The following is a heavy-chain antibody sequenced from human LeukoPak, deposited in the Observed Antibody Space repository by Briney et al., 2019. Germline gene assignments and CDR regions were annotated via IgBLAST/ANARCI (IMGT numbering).Heavy chain of an antibody. D-gene: IGHD5-18*01. V-gene: IGHV3-33*06. CDR1: GFIFKTYA. J-gene: IGHJ4*02. Sequence: GGSLRLSCAASGFIFKTYAMHWVRQAPGKGLEWVTMMWYDGSNKYYGDSVKGRFTISRDNSKNTVYLQMNSLRVEDTAVYYCVKDPSDHTYSYGIDYWGQGTLVTVSS. CDR2: MWYDGSNK. CDR3: VKDPSDHTYSYGIDY.